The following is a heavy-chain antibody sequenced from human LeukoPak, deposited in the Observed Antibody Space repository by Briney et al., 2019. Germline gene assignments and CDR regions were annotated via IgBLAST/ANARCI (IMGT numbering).Heavy chain of an antibody. V-gene: IGHV3-64*01. D-gene: IGHD1-1*01. Sequence: GGSLRLSCAASGFTFSNFAIHWVRQAPGKGLEVVSGIRSTGDSTYYANSAKGRFTISRDNSKNTLYLQMNSLRVADTAVYYCAKEELVRGGALDSWGQGTLVTVSS. CDR1: GFTFSNFA. J-gene: IGHJ4*02. CDR3: AKEELVRGGALDS. CDR2: IRSTGDST.